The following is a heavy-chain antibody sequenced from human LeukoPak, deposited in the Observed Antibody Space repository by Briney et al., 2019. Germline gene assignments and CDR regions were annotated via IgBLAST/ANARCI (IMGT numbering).Heavy chain of an antibody. CDR2: INHSGST. Sequence: SETLSLTCAVYGGSFSGYYWSWIRQPPGKGLEWIGEINHSGSTNYNPSLKSRVTISVDTSKNQFSLKLSSVTAADTAVYYCARGRAILWFGELGFDYWAREPWSPSPQ. D-gene: IGHD3-10*01. CDR1: GGSFSGYY. J-gene: IGHJ4*02. CDR3: ARGRAILWFGELGFDY. V-gene: IGHV4-34*01.